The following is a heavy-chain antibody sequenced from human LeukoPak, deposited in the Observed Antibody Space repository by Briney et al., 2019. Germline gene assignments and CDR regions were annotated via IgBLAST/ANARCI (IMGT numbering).Heavy chain of an antibody. V-gene: IGHV4-59*08. Sequence: PSETLSLTCTVSGGSISSYYWSWIRQPPGKGLEWIGYIYYSGSTNYNPSLKSRVTISVDTSKNQFSLKLSSVTAADTAVYYCARHCSGGSCYGGVDYWGQGTLVTVSS. CDR3: ARHCSGGSCYGGVDY. D-gene: IGHD2-15*01. CDR1: GGSISSYY. CDR2: IYYSGST. J-gene: IGHJ4*02.